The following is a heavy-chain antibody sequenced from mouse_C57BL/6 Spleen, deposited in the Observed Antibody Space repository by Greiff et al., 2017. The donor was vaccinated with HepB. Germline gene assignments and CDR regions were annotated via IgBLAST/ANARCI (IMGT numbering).Heavy chain of an antibody. CDR3: ARQGYDYDPFAY. J-gene: IGHJ3*01. D-gene: IGHD2-4*01. CDR1: GFTFSDYG. Sequence: EVMLVESGGGLVKPGGFLKLSCAASGFTFSDYGMHWVRQAPEKGLEWVAYISSGSSTIYYADTVKGRFTISRDNAKNTLFLQMTSLRSEDTAMYYCARQGYDYDPFAYWGQGTLVTVSA. CDR2: ISSGSSTI. V-gene: IGHV5-17*01.